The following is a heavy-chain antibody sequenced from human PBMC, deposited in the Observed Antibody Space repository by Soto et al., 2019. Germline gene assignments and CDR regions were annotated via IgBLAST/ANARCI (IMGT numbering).Heavy chain of an antibody. V-gene: IGHV6-1*01. Sequence: SQTLSLTCAISGDSVSSYSAAWNWIRQSPSGGLEWLGRTYYRSRFFSDYAESVKSRILINPGTSKNQFSLQLKSVTPEDTAVYYCVRDRYSSSGWFDPWCQGTPVTVSS. J-gene: IGHJ5*02. CDR1: GDSVSSYSAA. CDR3: VRDRYSSSGWFDP. CDR2: TYYRSRFFS. D-gene: IGHD3-10*01.